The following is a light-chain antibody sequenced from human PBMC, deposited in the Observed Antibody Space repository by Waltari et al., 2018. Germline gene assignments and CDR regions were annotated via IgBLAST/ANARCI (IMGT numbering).Light chain of an antibody. V-gene: IGKV3-20*01. CDR3: QHYVRLPVT. CDR2: GAS. CDR1: PSVGRS. J-gene: IGKJ1*01. Sequence: EIVLTQSPGTLSLSPGERAPLSCRASPSVGRSLAWYQQKPGQAPRLLIYGASIRATGIPDRFSGGGSGTDFSLTISRLEPEDFAAYHCQHYVRLPVTFGQGTKVEIK.